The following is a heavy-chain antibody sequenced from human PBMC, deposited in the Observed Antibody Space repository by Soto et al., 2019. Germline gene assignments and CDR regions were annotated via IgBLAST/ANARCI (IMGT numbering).Heavy chain of an antibody. CDR3: ARDTYYDDGSDYRFFDY. D-gene: IGHD3-22*01. CDR2: IYYSGST. V-gene: IGHV4-61*01. CDR1: GGSVSSGNSY. Sequence: SETLSLTCTVFGGSVSSGNSYWSWIRQPPGKGLEWIGYIYYSGSTNYNPSLKSRVTISLDTSNNQFSLKLSSVTAADTAVYYCARDTYYDDGSDYRFFDYWGQGTLVTVS. J-gene: IGHJ4*02.